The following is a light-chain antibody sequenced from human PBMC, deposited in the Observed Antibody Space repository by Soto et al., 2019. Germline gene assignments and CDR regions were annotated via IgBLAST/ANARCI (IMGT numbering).Light chain of an antibody. V-gene: IGKV3-20*01. CDR1: QSVNSDY. CDR2: IAS. CDR3: QQYGTSPWT. Sequence: EIVLTQSPGTLSLFPGERATLSCRATQSVNSDYLAWYQQKPGQAPRLLIYIASRRATGIPDRFSGSGSGTDFTLTINSLEPEDFAVYYCQQYGTSPWTFGQGNKVEIK. J-gene: IGKJ1*01.